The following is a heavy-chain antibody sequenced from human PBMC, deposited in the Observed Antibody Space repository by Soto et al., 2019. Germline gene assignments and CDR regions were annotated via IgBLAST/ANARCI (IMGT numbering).Heavy chain of an antibody. CDR1: GFTFSSYE. CDR3: ARDWSYYDDSSGYYYPADDAFYI. D-gene: IGHD3-22*01. CDR2: ISSSGSTI. J-gene: IGHJ3*02. Sequence: PGGSLRLSCAASGFTFSSYEMNWVRQAPGKGLEWVSYISSSGSTIYYADSVKGRFTISRDNAKNSLYLQMNSLRAEDTAVYYCARDWSYYDDSSGYYYPADDAFYIWGQGTMVTVSS. V-gene: IGHV3-48*03.